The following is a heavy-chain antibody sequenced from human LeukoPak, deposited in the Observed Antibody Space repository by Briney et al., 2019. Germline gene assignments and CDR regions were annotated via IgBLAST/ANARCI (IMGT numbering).Heavy chain of an antibody. CDR2: ISSNGGST. D-gene: IGHD3-22*01. J-gene: IGHJ5*02. Sequence: GGSLRLSCSASGFTFSSYAMHWVRQAPGKGLEYVSAISSNGGSTYYADSVKGRFTISRDNSKNTLYLQMNSLRAEDTAVYYCAKDPGGYYDSSGYYYTLGWFDPWGQGTLVTVSS. V-gene: IGHV3-64*04. CDR1: GFTFSSYA. CDR3: AKDPGGYYDSSGYYYTLGWFDP.